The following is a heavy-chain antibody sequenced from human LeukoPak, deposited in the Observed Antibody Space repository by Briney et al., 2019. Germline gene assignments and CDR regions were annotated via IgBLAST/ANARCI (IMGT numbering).Heavy chain of an antibody. CDR3: ARTRIQPSAFFDY. D-gene: IGHD5-18*01. CDR2: IKQDGSEK. V-gene: IGHV3-7*01. J-gene: IGHJ4*02. Sequence: GGSLRLSCAASGFTFSSYWMSWVRQAPGKGLEWVANIKQDGSEKYYVDSVKGRFTISRDNAKNSLYLQMNSLRAEDTAVYYCARTRIQPSAFFDYWGQGTLVTVSS. CDR1: GFTFSSYW.